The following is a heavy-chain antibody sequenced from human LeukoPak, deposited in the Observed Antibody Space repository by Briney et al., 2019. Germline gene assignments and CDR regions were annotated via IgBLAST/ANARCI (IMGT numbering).Heavy chain of an antibody. CDR1: GGSISSSSYY. CDR2: MYYSGST. CDR3: ARHSNYYESGGPLDY. D-gene: IGHD3-22*01. J-gene: IGHJ4*02. V-gene: IGHV4-39*01. Sequence: RTSETLSLTCTVSGGSISSSSYYWGWIRQPPGKGLEWIGSMYYSGSTYYNPSLKSRLTMSVDTSKNQLFLKLSSVTAADTAVYYWARHSNYYESGGPLDYWGQGTLVTVSS.